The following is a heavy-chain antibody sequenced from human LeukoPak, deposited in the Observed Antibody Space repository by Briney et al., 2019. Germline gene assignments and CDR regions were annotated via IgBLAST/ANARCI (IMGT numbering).Heavy chain of an antibody. V-gene: IGHV3-21*01. CDR3: ARVGVAAPFDY. J-gene: IGHJ4*02. D-gene: IGHD2-15*01. CDR2: ISSSSSYI. CDR1: GFTFGSYS. Sequence: GGSLRLSCAASGFTFGSYSMNWVRQAPGKGLEWVSSISSSSSYIYYADSVKGRFTISRDNAKNSLYLQMNSLRAEDTAVYYCARVGVAAPFDYWGQGTLVTVSS.